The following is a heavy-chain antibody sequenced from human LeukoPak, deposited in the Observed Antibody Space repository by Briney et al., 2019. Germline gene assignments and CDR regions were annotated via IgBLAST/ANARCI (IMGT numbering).Heavy chain of an antibody. J-gene: IGHJ6*02. V-gene: IGHV3-9*01. D-gene: IGHD2-2*01. CDR3: AKSQLPSNYYYYYGMDV. Sequence: GGSLRLSCAASGSTFDDYAMHWVRQAPGKGLEWVSGISWNSGSIGYADSVKGRFTISRDNAKNSLYLQMNSLRAEDTALYYCAKSQLPSNYYYYYGMDVWGQGTTVTVSS. CDR1: GSTFDDYA. CDR2: ISWNSGSI.